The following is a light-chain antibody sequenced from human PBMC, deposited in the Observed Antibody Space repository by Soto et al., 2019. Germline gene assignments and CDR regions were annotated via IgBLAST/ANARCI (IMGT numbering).Light chain of an antibody. CDR1: QGISSY. V-gene: IGKV1-8*01. CDR2: DAS. Sequence: AIRMTQSPSSFSASTGDRVTIACRASQGISSYLAWYQQKPGKAPKLLIFDASTLQSGVPPRFSGSGSGTEFTLTISSLQPDDFATYYCQHYTLYSASFGPGTKVDIK. CDR3: QHYTLYSAS. J-gene: IGKJ3*01.